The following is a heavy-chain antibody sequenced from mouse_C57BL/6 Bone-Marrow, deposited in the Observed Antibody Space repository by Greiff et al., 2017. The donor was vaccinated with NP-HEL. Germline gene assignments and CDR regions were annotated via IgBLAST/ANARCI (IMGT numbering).Heavy chain of an antibody. Sequence: QVQLQQPGAELVRPGSSVKLSCKASGYTFTSYWMHWVKQRPIQGLEWIGNIDPSDSETHYIQKFKDKATLTVDKSSSTAYMQLSSLTSEDSAVYYCARDHYSNYGFAYWGQGTLVTVSA. CDR3: ARDHYSNYGFAY. D-gene: IGHD2-5*01. CDR1: GYTFTSYW. V-gene: IGHV1-52*01. J-gene: IGHJ3*01. CDR2: IDPSDSET.